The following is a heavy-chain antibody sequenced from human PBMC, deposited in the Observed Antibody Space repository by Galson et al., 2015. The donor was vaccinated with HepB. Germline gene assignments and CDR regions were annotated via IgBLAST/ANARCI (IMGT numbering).Heavy chain of an antibody. CDR1: GFTFSNAW. D-gene: IGHD2-2*01. Sequence: PGLSCAASGFTFSNAWMNWVRQAPGKGLEWVGRIKSKTDGGTTDYAAPVKGRFTISRDDSKNTLYLQMNSLKTEGTAVYYCTTDQSEDIVVRKVYYYYYYMDVWGKGTTVTVSS. J-gene: IGHJ6*03. CDR2: IKSKTDGGTT. CDR3: TTDQSEDIVVRKVYYYYYYMDV. V-gene: IGHV3-15*07.